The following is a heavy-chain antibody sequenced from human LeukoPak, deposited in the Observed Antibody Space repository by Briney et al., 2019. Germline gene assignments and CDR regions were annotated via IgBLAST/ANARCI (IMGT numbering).Heavy chain of an antibody. Sequence: SKTLSLTCTVSGASINSFYWSWIRQPPGKGLEWIGYISYSGNTDYSPSLKSRVTISVDTSKNQFSLKLSSVTAADTAVYYCASDSIVVVPAAIPGLVYWGQGTLVTVSS. CDR2: ISYSGNT. V-gene: IGHV4-59*12. CDR1: GASINSFY. J-gene: IGHJ4*02. D-gene: IGHD2-2*01. CDR3: ASDSIVVVPAAIPGLVY.